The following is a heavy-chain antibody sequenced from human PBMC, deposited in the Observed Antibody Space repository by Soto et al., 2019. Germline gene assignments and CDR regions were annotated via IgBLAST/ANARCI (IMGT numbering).Heavy chain of an antibody. CDR1: GLTFSSYA. D-gene: IGHD2-2*01. Sequence: GGSLRLSCAASGLTFSSYAMNWVRQAPGKGLEWVAGVSASGGGTSYADSVKGRFTISRDNSKDTLYLQMNSLRAEDTAVYYCAKSSSRAHYYAMDVWGQGTTVTVSS. CDR2: VSASGGGT. V-gene: IGHV3-23*01. CDR3: AKSSSRAHYYAMDV. J-gene: IGHJ6*02.